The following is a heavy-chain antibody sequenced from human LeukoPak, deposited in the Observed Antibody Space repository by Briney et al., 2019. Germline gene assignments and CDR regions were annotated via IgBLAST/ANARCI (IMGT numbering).Heavy chain of an antibody. CDR2: ISYDGSTE. D-gene: IGHD3-16*02. CDR1: GFTFSDYA. CDR3: ARVRFYDYVWGNYRFYGMDV. J-gene: IGHJ6*02. V-gene: IGHV3-30*14. Sequence: PGTSLRLPCAASGFTFSDYAMHWVRQAPGKGLEWVAVISYDGSTEYYADSVKGRFTLSRDNAKNTLYIQLNTLRAEDTAVYFCARVRFYDYVWGNYRFYGMDVWGQGTTVTVSS.